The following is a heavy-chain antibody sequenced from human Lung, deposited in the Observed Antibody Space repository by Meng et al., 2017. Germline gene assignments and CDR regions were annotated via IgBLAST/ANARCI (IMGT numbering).Heavy chain of an antibody. V-gene: IGHV3-74*01. CDR2: ITGDGSST. CDR1: GFPFSTHW. CDR3: ARGGVTTDD. D-gene: IGHD4-17*01. Sequence: VLLVGSGGGLVPPGGSLRRSCAASGFPFSTHWMHWVRQAPGKGLEWVSRITGDGSSTIYADSVQGRFTMSRDNAKNTLSLQMNSLRAEDTAVYYCARGGVTTDDWGQGTLVTVSS. J-gene: IGHJ4*02.